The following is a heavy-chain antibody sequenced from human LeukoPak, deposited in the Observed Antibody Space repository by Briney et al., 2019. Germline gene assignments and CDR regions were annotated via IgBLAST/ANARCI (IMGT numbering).Heavy chain of an antibody. CDR3: ARDPAVAGSHWFDP. CDR1: GGSISSYY. J-gene: IGHJ5*02. Sequence: SETLSLTCTVSGGSISSYYWSWIRQPPGKGLEWIGYIYYRGRTNYNPSLKSRVTISVDTSKNQFSLKLSSVPAADTAVYYCARDPAVAGSHWFDPWGQGTLVTVSS. CDR2: IYYRGRT. V-gene: IGHV4-59*01. D-gene: IGHD6-19*01.